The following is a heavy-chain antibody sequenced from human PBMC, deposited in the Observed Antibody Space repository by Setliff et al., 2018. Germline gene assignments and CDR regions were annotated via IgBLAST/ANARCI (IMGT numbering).Heavy chain of an antibody. CDR1: GFTFSDYY. Sequence: LRLSCATSGFTFSDYYMSWIRQTPGKGLEWVAYISSSGSLIYYPDSVKGRFTISRDNAKKSVDLQMNSLRAEDTAVYYCARDGAAVAGTHGLDYWGQGALVTVSS. J-gene: IGHJ4*02. V-gene: IGHV3-11*01. CDR3: ARDGAAVAGTHGLDY. CDR2: ISSSGSLI. D-gene: IGHD6-19*01.